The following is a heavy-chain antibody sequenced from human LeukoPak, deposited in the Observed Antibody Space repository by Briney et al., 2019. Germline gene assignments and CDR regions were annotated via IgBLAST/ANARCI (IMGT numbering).Heavy chain of an antibody. CDR2: IYYSGST. V-gene: IGHV4-59*01. CDR1: GGSISSYY. J-gene: IGHJ3*02. Sequence: SETLSLTCAVSGGSISSYYWSWIRQPPGKGLEWIGYIYYSGSTNYNPSLKSRVTISVDTSKNQFSLKLSSVTAADTAVYYCARSNPPSWEHAFDIWGQGTMVTVSS. D-gene: IGHD1-26*01. CDR3: ARSNPPSWEHAFDI.